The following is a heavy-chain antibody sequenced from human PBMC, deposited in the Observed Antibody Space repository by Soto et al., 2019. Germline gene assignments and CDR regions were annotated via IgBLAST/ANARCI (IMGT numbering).Heavy chain of an antibody. CDR3: ARVASDYINSVDH. D-gene: IGHD4-4*01. CDR2: IGGSGGNT. V-gene: IGHV3-23*01. CDR1: GFIFKAYA. J-gene: IGHJ5*02. Sequence: EVQLLESGGGLVQPGGSLSLSCAASGFIFKAYAMNWVRQAPGKGLEWVSEIGGSGGNTYYAASVKGRFNISRDNSEDTVELQMNNRRVDETAMYFCARVASDYINSVDHWGQGILVTVSS.